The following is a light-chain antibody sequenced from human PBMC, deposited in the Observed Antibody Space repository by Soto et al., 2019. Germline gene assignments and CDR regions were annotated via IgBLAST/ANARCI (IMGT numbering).Light chain of an antibody. CDR2: DAS. Sequence: DIQMTQSPSTLSASVGDTVTVTCRASQSVSGWLAWYQRTPGEAPKLXXYDASALPRGVPSRFSGSGSGTKLTLTIASLQPDDFANYDGQQYNSYSSFPFGQGTQVDIK. V-gene: IGKV1-5*01. CDR1: QSVSGW. J-gene: IGKJ1*01. CDR3: QQYNSYSSFP.